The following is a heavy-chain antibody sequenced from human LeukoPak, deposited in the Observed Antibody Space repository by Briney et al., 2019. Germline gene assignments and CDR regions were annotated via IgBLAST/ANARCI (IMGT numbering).Heavy chain of an antibody. Sequence: ASVKVSCKASGYTFTGYYMHWVRQAPGQGLEWMGGIIPIFGTANYAQKFQGRVTITTDESTSTAYMELSSLRSEDTAVYYCARDPFSGSYHRIGAFDIWGQGTMVTVSS. J-gene: IGHJ3*02. CDR2: IIPIFGTA. CDR3: ARDPFSGSYHRIGAFDI. CDR1: GYTFTGYY. D-gene: IGHD1-26*01. V-gene: IGHV1-69*05.